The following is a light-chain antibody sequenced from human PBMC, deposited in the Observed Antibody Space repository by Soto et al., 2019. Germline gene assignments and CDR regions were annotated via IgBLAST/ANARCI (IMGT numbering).Light chain of an antibody. CDR1: QSVSSSY. V-gene: IGKV3-20*01. J-gene: IGKJ4*01. Sequence: EIVLTQSPGTLSLSPGERATLSCRTTQSVSSSYLAWYQQNPGQAPRLLIYGASSRATGIPDRFSGSGSGTDFTLTISRLEPEDFALYFCQQYGSSPLTFGGGTKVDIK. CDR2: GAS. CDR3: QQYGSSPLT.